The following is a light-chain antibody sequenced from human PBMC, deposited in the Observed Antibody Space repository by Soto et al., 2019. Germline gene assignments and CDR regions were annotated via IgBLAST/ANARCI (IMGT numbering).Light chain of an antibody. CDR1: SSDVDTYKY. CDR2: EVS. Sequence: QSALTQPASVSGSPGQSITISCTGTSSDVDTYKYVSWYQQHPGKAPKLIIYEVSYRPSGVSDRFSGSKSGNTASLTISGLQAEDEADYYCCSYAGSTTRVQFGGCTQLTVL. V-gene: IGLV2-14*01. J-gene: IGLJ7*01. CDR3: CSYAGSTTRVQ.